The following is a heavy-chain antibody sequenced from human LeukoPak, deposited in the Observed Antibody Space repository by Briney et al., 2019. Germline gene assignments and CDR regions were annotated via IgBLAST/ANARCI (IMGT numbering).Heavy chain of an antibody. CDR1: GFSFGSNW. CDR2: IKQDGSEK. D-gene: IGHD2-21*01. J-gene: IGHJ4*02. Sequence: GGSLRLSCVASGFSFGSNWMSWVRQVPGKGLEWVANIKQDGSEKNYVDSVKGRFTISRDNAKNSLYLQMNSLRAEDTAVYYCARLRYSDYWGQGTLVTVSS. V-gene: IGHV3-7*03. CDR3: ARLRYSDY.